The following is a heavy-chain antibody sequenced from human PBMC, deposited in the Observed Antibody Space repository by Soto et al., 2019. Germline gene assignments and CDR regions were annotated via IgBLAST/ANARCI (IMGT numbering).Heavy chain of an antibody. CDR3: ARGLAPTTVTTIDY. CDR1: GGSFSGYY. Sequence: PSETLCLTCAVYGGSFSGYYWSWIRQPPGKGLEWIGEINHSGSTNYNPSLKSRVTISVDTSKNQFSLKLSSVTAADTAVYYCARGLAPTTVTTIDYWGQGTLVTVSS. CDR2: INHSGST. D-gene: IGHD4-17*01. V-gene: IGHV4-34*01. J-gene: IGHJ4*02.